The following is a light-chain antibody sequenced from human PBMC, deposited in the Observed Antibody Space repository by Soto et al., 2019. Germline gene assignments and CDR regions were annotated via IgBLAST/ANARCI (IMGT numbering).Light chain of an antibody. CDR2: DTS. CDR1: TGAVTSGHY. V-gene: IGLV7-46*01. CDR3: LLIYPGVGEV. J-gene: IGLJ1*01. Sequence: QAVVTQEPSLTVSPGGTVTLTCGSSTGAVTSGHYPHWFQKKSDQAPRTLIYDTSNRHSWTPARFSGSLLGGKAALTLSDAQPEDEADYYCLLIYPGVGEVFGTGTKLTVL.